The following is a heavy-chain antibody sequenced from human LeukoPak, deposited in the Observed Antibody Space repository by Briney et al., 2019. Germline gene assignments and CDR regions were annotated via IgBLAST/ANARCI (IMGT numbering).Heavy chain of an antibody. CDR3: ARDRGSGLDY. J-gene: IGHJ4*02. D-gene: IGHD3-10*01. CDR2: ISSSGSTI. CDR1: GFTFSSYE. V-gene: IGHV3-48*03. Sequence: PGGSLRLSCAASGFTFSSYEMHWVRQAPGKGLEWVSYISSSGSTIYYADSVKGRFTISRDNSKNTLYLQMNSLRAEDTAVYYCARDRGSGLDYWGQGTLVTVSS.